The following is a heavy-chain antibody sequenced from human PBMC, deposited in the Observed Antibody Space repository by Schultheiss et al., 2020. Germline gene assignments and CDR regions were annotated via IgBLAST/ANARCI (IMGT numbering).Heavy chain of an antibody. J-gene: IGHJ4*02. D-gene: IGHD6-19*01. V-gene: IGHV3-7*01. CDR3: ARDVGRGWFDY. CDR1: GFTFSNAW. Sequence: GGSLRLSCAASGFTFSNAWMSWVRQAPGKGLEWVGNINPHGTEISYVDSVRGRFTISRDNAKNSVFMQMNSVRGDDTAVYYCARDVGRGWFDYWGQGTLVTVSS. CDR2: INPHGTEI.